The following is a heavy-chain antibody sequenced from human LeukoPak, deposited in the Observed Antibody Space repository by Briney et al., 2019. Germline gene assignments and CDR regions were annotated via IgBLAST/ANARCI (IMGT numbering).Heavy chain of an antibody. CDR1: GYTFTRYY. D-gene: IGHD3-10*01. Sequence: ASVKVSCKASGYTFTRYYMHWVRQAPGQGLEWMGWINPNSGGTNYAQKFQGRVTMTRDTSISTAYMELSRLRSDDTAVYYCASWGGSGSYYPKLYYYYYMDVWGKGTTVTISS. V-gene: IGHV1-2*02. CDR2: INPNSGGT. CDR3: ASWGGSGSYYPKLYYYYYMDV. J-gene: IGHJ6*03.